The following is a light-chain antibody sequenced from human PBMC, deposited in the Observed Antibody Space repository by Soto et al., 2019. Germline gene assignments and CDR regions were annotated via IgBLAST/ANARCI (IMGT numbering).Light chain of an antibody. CDR2: EVT. Sequence: QSVLTQPASVSASPGQSITISCTGTSSDVGTYDDVSWYRQHPGKAPRLLIYEVTNRPSGVPNRFSGANSGDTASLTISGIQAEDEGDYYCSSYTLGSTYVFGSGTKRTVL. CDR3: SSYTLGSTYV. V-gene: IGLV2-14*01. J-gene: IGLJ1*01. CDR1: SSDVGTYDD.